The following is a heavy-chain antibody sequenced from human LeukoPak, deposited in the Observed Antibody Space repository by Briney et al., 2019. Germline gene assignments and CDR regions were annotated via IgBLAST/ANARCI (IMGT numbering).Heavy chain of an antibody. Sequence: GGSLRLSCAASGFTFSDYALGWVRQAPGRGLEWVATLSGSGAGTYYSDSVQGRFTISRDNSKNTLYLQMNSLRAEDTAVYYCAKDPPERITIFGVAPTTYYFDYWGQGTLVTVSS. D-gene: IGHD3-3*01. J-gene: IGHJ4*02. CDR2: LSGSGAGT. CDR3: AKDPPERITIFGVAPTTYYFDY. CDR1: GFTFSDYA. V-gene: IGHV3-23*01.